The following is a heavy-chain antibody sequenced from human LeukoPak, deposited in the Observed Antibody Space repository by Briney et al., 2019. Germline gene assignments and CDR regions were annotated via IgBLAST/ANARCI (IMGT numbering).Heavy chain of an antibody. V-gene: IGHV3-21*01. CDR3: GRACSSTICVSGGGVYAVDI. CDR1: GFTFSSYS. CDR2: IGSDGGSR. D-gene: IGHD2-2*01. J-gene: IGHJ3*02. Sequence: GGSLTLSCSASGFTFSSYSIDWVRQAPGKGLEWVSFIGSDGGSRSYADLVKGRFTVSRENAKNSLYLQMTSLRAEDTAVYYCGRACSSTICVSGGGVYAVDIWGQGTVVTVSS.